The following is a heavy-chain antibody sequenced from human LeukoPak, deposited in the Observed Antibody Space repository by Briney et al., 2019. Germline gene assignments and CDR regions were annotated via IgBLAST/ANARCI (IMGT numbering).Heavy chain of an antibody. Sequence: GGSLRLSCAASGFTFSSYWMSWVRQAPGKGLEWVANIKQDGSEKYYADSVKGRFTISRDNSKNTLYLQMNSLRAEDTAVYYCARDHDYSGRKGGCFDYWGQGTLVTVSS. CDR2: IKQDGSEK. J-gene: IGHJ4*02. CDR3: ARDHDYSGRKGGCFDY. D-gene: IGHD2-21*01. CDR1: GFTFSSYW. V-gene: IGHV3-7*01.